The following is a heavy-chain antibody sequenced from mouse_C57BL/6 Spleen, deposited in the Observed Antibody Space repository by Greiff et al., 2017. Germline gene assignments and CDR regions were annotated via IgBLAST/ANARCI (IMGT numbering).Heavy chain of an antibody. CDR3: ARTGGILRPPYCFGY. Sequence: QVQLQQPGAELVMPGASVKLSCKASGYTFTSYWMHWVKQRPGQGLEWIGEIDPSDSYTNYNQKFKGKATLTVDKSSSTAYMQLSSLTSEDSAVFYCARTGGILRPPYCFGYWGQGTTLTVSS. D-gene: IGHD1-2*01. J-gene: IGHJ2*01. V-gene: IGHV1-69*01. CDR1: GYTFTSYW. CDR2: IDPSDSYT.